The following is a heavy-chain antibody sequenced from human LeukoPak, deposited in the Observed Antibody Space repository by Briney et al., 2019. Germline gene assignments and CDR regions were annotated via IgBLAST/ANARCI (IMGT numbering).Heavy chain of an antibody. Sequence: GGSLRLSCTASGFTFGDYAMSWFRQAPGKGLEWVGFIRSKAYGGTTEYAAAVKGRFTISRDDSKSIAYLQMNSLKTEDTAVYYCTRWRAARRYYFDYWGQGTLATVSS. CDR2: IRSKAYGGTT. D-gene: IGHD6-6*01. CDR1: GFTFGDYA. V-gene: IGHV3-49*03. J-gene: IGHJ4*02. CDR3: TRWRAARRYYFDY.